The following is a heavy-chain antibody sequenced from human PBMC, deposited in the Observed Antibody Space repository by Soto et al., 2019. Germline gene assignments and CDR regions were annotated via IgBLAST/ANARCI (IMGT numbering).Heavy chain of an antibody. J-gene: IGHJ3*02. CDR3: AKGCTSGWSVDAFDI. V-gene: IGHV3-23*01. CDR2: ISHTSSNT. D-gene: IGHD6-19*01. Sequence: GGSLRLSCAASGFTFSSYAMSWVRQAPGEGLEWVSAISHTSSNTYYADSVKGRFSISRDNSKKTLYLQMNSLRAEDTAIYYCAKGCTSGWSVDAFDIWGQGTMVTVSS. CDR1: GFTFSSYA.